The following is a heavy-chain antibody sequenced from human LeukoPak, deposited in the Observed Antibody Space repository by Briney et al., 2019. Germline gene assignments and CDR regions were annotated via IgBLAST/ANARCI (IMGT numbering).Heavy chain of an antibody. D-gene: IGHD3-10*01. Sequence: GGSLRLSCAASGFTFSSYAMSWVRQAPGKGLEWVSAISGSGGSTYYADSVKGRFTISRDNSKNTLYLQMNSLRAEDTAVYYCAGGITMVRGGDYWGQGTLVTVSS. CDR1: GFTFSSYA. V-gene: IGHV3-23*01. CDR3: AGGITMVRGGDY. CDR2: ISGSGGST. J-gene: IGHJ4*02.